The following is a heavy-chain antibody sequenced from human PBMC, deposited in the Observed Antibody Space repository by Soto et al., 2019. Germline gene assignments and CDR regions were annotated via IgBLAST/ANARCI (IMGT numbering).Heavy chain of an antibody. V-gene: IGHV5-51*01. D-gene: IGHD3-10*01. CDR3: ARPAKYGSGGFRTSDLGY. J-gene: IGHJ4*02. CDR1: GYSFTSYW. Sequence: GESLKISCKGSGYSFTSYWIGWVRQMPGKGLEWMGIIYPGDSDTRYSPSFQGQVTISADKSISTAYLQWSSLKASDTAMYYCARPAKYGSGGFRTSDLGYWGQGTLVTVSS. CDR2: IYPGDSDT.